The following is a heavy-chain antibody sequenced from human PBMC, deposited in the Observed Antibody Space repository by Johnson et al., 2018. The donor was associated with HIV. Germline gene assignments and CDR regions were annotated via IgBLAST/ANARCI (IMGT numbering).Heavy chain of an antibody. D-gene: IGHD1-1*01. J-gene: IGHJ3*01. CDR2: IKSKTDGGTT. Sequence: MLLVESGGGLVQPGGSLRLSCAASGFTVSSNYMSWVRQAPGKGLEWIGRIKSKTDGGTTDYAAPVKGRFTISRDDSKNTLYLQMNSLNIEDTAVYYCATDLNWNLGAFDVWGQGTMVTVSS. V-gene: IGHV3-15*01. CDR1: GFTVSSNY. CDR3: ATDLNWNLGAFDV.